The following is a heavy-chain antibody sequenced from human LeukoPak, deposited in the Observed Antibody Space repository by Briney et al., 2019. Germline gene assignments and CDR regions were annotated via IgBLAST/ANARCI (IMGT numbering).Heavy chain of an antibody. CDR3: ARYDPEYSSSWFPSYGMDV. CDR1: GGSISSSSYY. J-gene: IGHJ6*02. V-gene: IGHV4-39*07. D-gene: IGHD6-13*01. Sequence: SETLSLTCTVSGGSISSSSYYWGWIRQPPGKGLEWIGSIYYSGSTYYNPSLKSRVTISVDTSKNQFSLKLSSVTAADTAVYYCARYDPEYSSSWFPSYGMDVWGQGTTVTVSS. CDR2: IYYSGST.